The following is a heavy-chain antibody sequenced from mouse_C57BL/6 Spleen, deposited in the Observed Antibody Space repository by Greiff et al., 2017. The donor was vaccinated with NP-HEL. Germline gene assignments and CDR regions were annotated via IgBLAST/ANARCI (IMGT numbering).Heavy chain of an antibody. CDR3: ARERELGRGDY. CDR2: IHPNSGST. CDR1: GYTFTSYW. Sequence: VQLQQSGAELVKPGASVKLSCKASGYTFTSYWMHWVKQRPGQGLEWIGMIHPNSGSTNYNEKFKSKATLTVDKSSSTAYMQLSSLTSEDSAVYYCARERELGRGDYWGQGTSVTVSS. V-gene: IGHV1-64*01. D-gene: IGHD4-1*01. J-gene: IGHJ4*01.